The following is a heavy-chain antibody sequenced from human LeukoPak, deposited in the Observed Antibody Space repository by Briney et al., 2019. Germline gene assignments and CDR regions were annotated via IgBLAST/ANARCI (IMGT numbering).Heavy chain of an antibody. CDR2: ISYSGNT. CDR1: GVSISSGDYH. D-gene: IGHD2-2*01. Sequence: SQTLSLTCAVSGVSISSGDYHWNWIRQPPGRGLEWIGYISYSGNTYYNPSLQSRVTVSPDTSKSQISLKLTSVTAADTAVYYCAREKVPENNYYYGMDVWGQGTTVTVSS. J-gene: IGHJ6*02. CDR3: AREKVPENNYYYGMDV. V-gene: IGHV4-30-4*01.